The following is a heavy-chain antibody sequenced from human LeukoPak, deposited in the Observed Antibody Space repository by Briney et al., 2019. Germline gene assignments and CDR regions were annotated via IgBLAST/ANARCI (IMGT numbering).Heavy chain of an antibody. Sequence: SETLSLTCTVSGGSISSYYWSWIRQPPGKELAWIGYIYYSGSTNYNPSLKSRVTISVDTSKNQFSLKLGSVTAADTAVYYCARDRPGQYSYGRVGYYYYMDVWGKGTTVTVSS. V-gene: IGHV4-59*01. D-gene: IGHD5-18*01. CDR1: GGSISSYY. CDR2: IYYSGST. J-gene: IGHJ6*03. CDR3: ARDRPGQYSYGRVGYYYYMDV.